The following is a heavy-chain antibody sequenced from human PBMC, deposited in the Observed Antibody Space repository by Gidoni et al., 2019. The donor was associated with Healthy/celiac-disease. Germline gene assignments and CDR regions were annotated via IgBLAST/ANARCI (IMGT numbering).Heavy chain of an antibody. D-gene: IGHD5-12*01. CDR1: GFTFSSYG. Sequence: QVQLVESGGGVVQPGRSLRLSCAASGFTFSSYGMHWVRQAPGKGLEWVAVISDDGSNKYYADSVKGRFTISRDNSKNTLYLQMNSLRAEDTAVYYCAKGGYSGYDDDAFDIWGQGTMVTVSS. CDR3: AKGGYSGYDDDAFDI. V-gene: IGHV3-30*18. CDR2: ISDDGSNK. J-gene: IGHJ3*02.